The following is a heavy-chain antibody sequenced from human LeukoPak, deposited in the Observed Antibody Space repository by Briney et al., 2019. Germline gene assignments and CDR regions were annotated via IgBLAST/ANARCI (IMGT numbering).Heavy chain of an antibody. V-gene: IGHV1-69*05. Sequence: SVKVSCKASGGTFSSYAISWVRQAPGQGLEWMGGIIPIFGTANYAQNFQGRVTITTDESTSTTYMELSSLRSEDTAVYYCARGGNYYDGDPFDYWGQGTLVTVSS. D-gene: IGHD3-22*01. CDR2: IIPIFGTA. J-gene: IGHJ4*02. CDR1: GGTFSSYA. CDR3: ARGGNYYDGDPFDY.